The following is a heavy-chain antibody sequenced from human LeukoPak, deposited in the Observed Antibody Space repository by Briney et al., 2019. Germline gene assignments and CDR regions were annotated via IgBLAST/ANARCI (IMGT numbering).Heavy chain of an antibody. Sequence: GRSLRLSCAASGFTFSSYGMHWVRQAPGKGLEWVAVISYDGSNKYYADSVKGRLTISRDNSKNSLYLQMNSLRAEDTAVYYCARDPDYYGSGAYYNHYFDNWGQGTLVTVSS. CDR3: ARDPDYYGSGAYYNHYFDN. CDR2: ISYDGSNK. J-gene: IGHJ4*02. V-gene: IGHV3-30*03. D-gene: IGHD3-10*01. CDR1: GFTFSSYG.